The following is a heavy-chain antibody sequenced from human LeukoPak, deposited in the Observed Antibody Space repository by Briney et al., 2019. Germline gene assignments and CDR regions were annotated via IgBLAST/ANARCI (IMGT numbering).Heavy chain of an antibody. CDR3: ARKDTYYYDSSGED. CDR1: GGSFSGYY. J-gene: IGHJ4*02. CDR2: INHSGST. Sequence: SETLSLTCAVYGGSFSGYYWSWIRQPPGKGLEWIGEINHSGSTNYNPSLQSRVTISVDTSKNQFSLQLSSVTAADTAVYYCARKDTYYYDSSGEDWGQGTLVTVSS. V-gene: IGHV4-34*01. D-gene: IGHD3-22*01.